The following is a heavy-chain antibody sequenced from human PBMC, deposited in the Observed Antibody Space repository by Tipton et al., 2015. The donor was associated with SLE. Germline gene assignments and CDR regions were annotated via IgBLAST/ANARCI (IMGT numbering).Heavy chain of an antibody. CDR2: IYYSGST. CDR3: ARDGGGSLGELSPFDY. Sequence: TLSLTCTVSGGSISSYYWSWIRQPPGKGLEWIGYIYYSGSTNYNPSLKSRVTMSVDTSKNQFSLKLSSVTAADTAVYYCARDGGGSLGELSPFDYWGQGTLVTVSS. D-gene: IGHD3-16*02. CDR1: GGSISSYY. V-gene: IGHV4-59*12. J-gene: IGHJ4*02.